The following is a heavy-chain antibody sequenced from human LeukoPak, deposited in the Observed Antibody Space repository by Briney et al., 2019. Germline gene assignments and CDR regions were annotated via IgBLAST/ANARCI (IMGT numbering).Heavy chain of an antibody. Sequence: SETLSLTCAVYGGSFSGYYWSWIRQPPGKGLEWIGEINHSGSTNYNPSLKSRVTISVDTSKNQCSLKLSSVTAADTAVYYCARGARKAFDYWGQGTLVTVSS. CDR2: INHSGST. CDR3: ARGARKAFDY. V-gene: IGHV4-34*01. J-gene: IGHJ4*02. CDR1: GGSFSGYY.